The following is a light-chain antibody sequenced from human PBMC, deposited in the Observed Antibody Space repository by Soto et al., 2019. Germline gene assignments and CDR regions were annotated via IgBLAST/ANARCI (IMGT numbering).Light chain of an antibody. J-gene: IGKJ1*01. CDR3: QQLNTYPRT. V-gene: IGKV1-9*01. CDR2: GAL. CDR1: QDISRY. Sequence: DIQLTQSPSFLSTSVGDRVTITCRASQDISRYLAWYQQKPGKAPKLLIYGALILRSGVPSRFSGSGSGTEFTLTISSLQPEDFATYYCQQLNTYPRTFGQGTKVEIK.